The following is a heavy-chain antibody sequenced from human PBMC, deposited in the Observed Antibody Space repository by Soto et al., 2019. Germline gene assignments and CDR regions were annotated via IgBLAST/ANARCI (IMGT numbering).Heavy chain of an antibody. J-gene: IGHJ4*02. V-gene: IGHV3-49*03. D-gene: IGHD5-18*01. CDR3: TKDLGYSYGYY. CDR1: GFSFGDSV. CDR2: IGSKAYGETT. Sequence: PGGSLRLSCTGSGFSFGDSVMTWFRQAPGKGLEWVGFIGSKAYGETTESATSVKGRFTISRDDSKSIAYLQMDSLKTEDTAMYYCTKDLGYSYGYYWGQGTLVTLSS.